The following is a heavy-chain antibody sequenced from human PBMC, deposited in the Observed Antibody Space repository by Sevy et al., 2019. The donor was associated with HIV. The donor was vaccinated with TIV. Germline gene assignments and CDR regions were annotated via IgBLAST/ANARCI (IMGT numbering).Heavy chain of an antibody. CDR1: GFSVSSNY. Sequence: GGSLRLSCAASGFSVSSNYMSWVRQAPGKGPEWVSVLYSGGRISYADSVQGRFTISRDNSKNTLYLQMNSLRAEDTAVYYCAREDIVLGEDNYYGMDVXGXGTTVTVSS. CDR2: LYSGGRI. D-gene: IGHD3-16*01. J-gene: IGHJ6*02. V-gene: IGHV3-53*01. CDR3: AREDIVLGEDNYYGMDV.